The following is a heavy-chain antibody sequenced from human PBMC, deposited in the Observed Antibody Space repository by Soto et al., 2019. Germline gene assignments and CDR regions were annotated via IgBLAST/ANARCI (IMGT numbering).Heavy chain of an antibody. V-gene: IGHV4-34*01. J-gene: IGHJ5*02. CDR2: INHSGST. CDR3: ARGKGRITMVRGVIIAYNWFDP. Sequence: TSETLSLTCAVYGGSFSDYYWSWIRQPPGKGLEWIGEINHSGSTNYNPSLKSRVTISVDTSKNQFSLKLSSVTAADTAVYYCARGKGRITMVRGVIIAYNWFDPWGQGTLVTVSS. CDR1: GGSFSDYY. D-gene: IGHD3-10*01.